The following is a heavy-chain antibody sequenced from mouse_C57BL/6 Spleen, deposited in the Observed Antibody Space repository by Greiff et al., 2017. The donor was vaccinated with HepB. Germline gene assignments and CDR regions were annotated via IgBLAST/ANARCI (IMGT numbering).Heavy chain of an antibody. CDR1: GYTFTSYW. V-gene: IGHV1-52*01. CDR2: IDPDDSET. Sequence: VQLQQPGAELVRPGSSVKLSCKASGYTFTSYWMQWVKQRPIQGLEWIGNIDPDDSETHYNQKFKDKATLTVDKSSSTAYMQLSSLTSEDTAVYYCASWEFAYWGKGTLVTVSA. CDR3: ASWEFAY. D-gene: IGHD4-1*01. J-gene: IGHJ3*01.